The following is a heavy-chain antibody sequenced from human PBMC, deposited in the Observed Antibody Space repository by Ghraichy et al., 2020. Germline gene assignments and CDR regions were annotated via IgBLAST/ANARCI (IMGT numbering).Heavy chain of an antibody. J-gene: IGHJ6*02. CDR1: GFTFDDYA. V-gene: IGHV3-9*01. CDR2: VNWNSATI. CDR3: ARDMALTGTLDYYYGMDV. D-gene: IGHD4/OR15-4a*01. Sequence: SLNISCAASGFTFDDYAILWVRQAPGKGLEWVSGVNWNSATISYADSVKGRFTISRDNAKNSVYLQMNSLRPEDTALYYCARDMALTGTLDYYYGMDVWGQGTTVTVSS.